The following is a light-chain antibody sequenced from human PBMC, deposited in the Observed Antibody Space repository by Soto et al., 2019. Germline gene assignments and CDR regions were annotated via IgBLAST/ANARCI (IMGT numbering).Light chain of an antibody. CDR1: QSISTW. CDR3: QQYSTYPWT. Sequence: DIQLTQSPSTLSASVGDRVSITCRASQSISTWLAWYQQKPGKAPKLLIFDASSLESRVSSRFSGRGSGTQFTLTISSLQRDDFATYYCQQYSTYPWTFGQGAKVEFK. J-gene: IGKJ1*01. CDR2: DAS. V-gene: IGKV1-5*01.